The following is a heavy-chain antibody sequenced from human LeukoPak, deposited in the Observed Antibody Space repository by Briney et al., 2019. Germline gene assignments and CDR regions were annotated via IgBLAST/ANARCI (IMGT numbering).Heavy chain of an antibody. V-gene: IGHV4-59*11. CDR3: ARGGWYYFY. CDR1: GFTFSSHW. Sequence: GSLRLSCAGSGFTFSSHWIGWVRQPPGKGLEWIGYIYYSGSTNYNPSLKSRVTISVDTSKNQFSLKLSSVTAADTAVYYCARGGWYYFYWGLGTLVTVSS. CDR2: IYYSGST. D-gene: IGHD6-19*01. J-gene: IGHJ4*02.